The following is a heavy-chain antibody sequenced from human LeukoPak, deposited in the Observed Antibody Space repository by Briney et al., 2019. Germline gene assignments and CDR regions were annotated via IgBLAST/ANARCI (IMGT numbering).Heavy chain of an antibody. CDR3: QTCRVGLAYCGVDCYDHDAFDI. J-gene: IGHJ3*02. Sequence: PGRCLRLSCAASLVTLSSYAMSWVRQAPGKGLDWVSAISGSGGSTYYADSVKGRFTISRDNSKNTLYLRMNCLRAEDTAAPQTQTCRVGLAYCGVDCYDHDAFDIWGQGTMVTVSS. D-gene: IGHD2-21*02. V-gene: IGHV3-23*01. CDR1: LVTLSSYA. CDR2: ISGSGGST.